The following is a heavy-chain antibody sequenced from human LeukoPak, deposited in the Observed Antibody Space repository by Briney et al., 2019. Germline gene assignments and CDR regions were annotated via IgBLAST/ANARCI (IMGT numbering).Heavy chain of an antibody. CDR1: GVSISSYY. D-gene: IGHD2-2*01. Sequence: SETLSLTCTVSGVSISSYYWRWLRPPPRKGLEGVGYIYYSGSTNYNPSLKRRIAISVDTSKNQFSLKLSSVTAADAAVYYCARDQEAYCSSTSCYEYYYYMDVWGKGTTVTISS. J-gene: IGHJ6*03. CDR2: IYYSGST. V-gene: IGHV4-59*01. CDR3: ARDQEAYCSSTSCYEYYYYMDV.